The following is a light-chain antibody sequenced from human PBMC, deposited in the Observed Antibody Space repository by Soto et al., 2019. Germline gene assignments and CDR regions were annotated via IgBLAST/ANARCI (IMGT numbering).Light chain of an antibody. Sequence: DIQMTQSPSSVSASVGDRVTITCRASHVISSWLAWYQQKPGKAPKLLIYAASRVQSGVPSRFSGSESGADFTLTISRLQPEDVATYYCQQTNNFPFTFGQGTKLEIK. CDR1: HVISSW. V-gene: IGKV1-12*01. CDR3: QQTNNFPFT. CDR2: AAS. J-gene: IGKJ2*01.